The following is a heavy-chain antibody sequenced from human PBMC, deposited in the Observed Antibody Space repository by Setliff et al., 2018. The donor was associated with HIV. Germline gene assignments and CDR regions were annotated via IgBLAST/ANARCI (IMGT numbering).Heavy chain of an antibody. CDR1: GDSINSGTYY. CDR2: IHHSGGT. D-gene: IGHD6-13*01. Sequence: SETLSLTCTVSGDSINSGTYYWTWIRQPPGKGLGWTGYIHHSGGTQYNPSLMSRLTMSVDSSKNQFSLSLSSVTAADTAVYYCARLPDINSWPFDYWARGTLVTVSS. J-gene: IGHJ4*02. V-gene: IGHV4-61*01. CDR3: ARLPDINSWPFDY.